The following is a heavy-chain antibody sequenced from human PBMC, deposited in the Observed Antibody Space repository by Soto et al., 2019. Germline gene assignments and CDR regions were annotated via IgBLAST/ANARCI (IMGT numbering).Heavy chain of an antibody. CDR2: LSPGSGNT. D-gene: IGHD2-21*02. Sequence: ASVKVSCKASGYMFTNYDINWVRQATGQGLEWMGWLSPGSGNTGSPQRFQGRVTMTRNTSTSTAYMELSSLRSEDTAVYYCARESAVETNYFDYWGQGTLVTVSS. V-gene: IGHV1-8*01. J-gene: IGHJ4*02. CDR1: GYMFTNYD. CDR3: ARESAVETNYFDY.